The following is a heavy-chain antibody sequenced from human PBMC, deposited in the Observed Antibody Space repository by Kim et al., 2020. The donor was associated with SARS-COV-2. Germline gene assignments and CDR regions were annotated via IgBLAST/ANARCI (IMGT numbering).Heavy chain of an antibody. Sequence: GGSLRLSCAASGITFSNFNMNWVRQAPGKGLEWVSYINTGSTTIYYADSVKGRFTVSRDNDKKSLYLQMNSLRDENTAVYFCARWQHGGAAECFQHWGQGTLVTVSS. CDR2: INTGSTTI. J-gene: IGHJ1*01. D-gene: IGHD4-17*01. V-gene: IGHV3-48*02. CDR1: GITFSNFN. CDR3: ARWQHGGAAECFQH.